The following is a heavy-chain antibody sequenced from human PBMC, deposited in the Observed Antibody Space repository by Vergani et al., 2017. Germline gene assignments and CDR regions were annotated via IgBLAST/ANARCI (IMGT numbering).Heavy chain of an antibody. Sequence: QVQLVQSGAEVKKPGASVKVSCKASGYTFTSYYMHWVRQAPGQGLEWMGIINPSGGSTSYAQKFQGRVTMTRDTSTSTVYMELSSLRSEDTAVYYCARDQYYDVWSGYSNYGMDVWGQGTTVTVSS. D-gene: IGHD3-3*01. CDR2: INPSGGST. J-gene: IGHJ6*02. V-gene: IGHV1-46*01. CDR3: ARDQYYDVWSGYSNYGMDV. CDR1: GYTFTSYY.